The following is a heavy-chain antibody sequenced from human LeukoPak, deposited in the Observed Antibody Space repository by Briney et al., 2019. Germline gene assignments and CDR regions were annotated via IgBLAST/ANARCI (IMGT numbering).Heavy chain of an antibody. CDR3: ARDATLQYTIFGASASYFDY. V-gene: IGHV3-7*01. D-gene: IGHD3-3*01. CDR2: IKKDGSEK. CDR1: GFTFSSNW. J-gene: IGHJ4*02. Sequence: GGSLRLSWEASGFTFSSNWRSWVRQAPGKGLEWVANIKKDGSEKYYVDSVKGRFTISRDNAKNSLYLQMNSLRAEDTAVYYCARDATLQYTIFGASASYFDYWGQGTLVTVSS.